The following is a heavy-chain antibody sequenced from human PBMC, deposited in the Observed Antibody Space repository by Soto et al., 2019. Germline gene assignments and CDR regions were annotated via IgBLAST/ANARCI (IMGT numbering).Heavy chain of an antibody. V-gene: IGHV1-3*01. CDR2: INAGNGNT. Sequence: QVQLVQSGAEVKKPGASVKVSCKASGYTFTSYAMHWVRQAPGQRLEWMGWINAGNGNTKYSQKFQGRVTITRDTSASTAYMELSSRRSEDTAVYYCARGRIVVVPAAIPNWFDPWGQGTLVTVSS. CDR3: ARGRIVVVPAAIPNWFDP. D-gene: IGHD2-2*02. J-gene: IGHJ5*02. CDR1: GYTFTSYA.